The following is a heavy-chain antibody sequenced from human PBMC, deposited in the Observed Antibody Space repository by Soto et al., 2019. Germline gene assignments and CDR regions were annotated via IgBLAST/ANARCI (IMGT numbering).Heavy chain of an antibody. D-gene: IGHD3-16*01. CDR3: ARGGSRLNGLDDFNYFDY. CDR1: GGTFSSYA. J-gene: IGHJ4*02. V-gene: IGHV1-69*01. CDR2: IIPIFGTA. Sequence: QVQLVQSGAEVKKPGSSVKVSCKASGGTFSSYAISWVRQAPGQGLEWMGGIIPIFGTANYAQKFQGRVTITADESTSTAYMELSSLRSEDTAVYYCARGGSRLNGLDDFNYFDYWGQGTLVTVSS.